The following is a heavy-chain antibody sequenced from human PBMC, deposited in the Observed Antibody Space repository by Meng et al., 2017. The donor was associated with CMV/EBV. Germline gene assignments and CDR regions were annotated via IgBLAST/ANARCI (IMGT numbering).Heavy chain of an antibody. D-gene: IGHD6-13*01. CDR1: GFTFSSYS. CDR2: ISSSSSTI. CDR3: VRDGHSWNFDY. V-gene: IGHV3-48*04. Sequence: GESLKISCAASGFTFSSYSMNWVRQAPGKGLEWVSYISSSSSTIYYADSVKGRFTISRDNAKNTLYLQMNTLRVEDTAVYYCVRDGHSWNFDYWGQGSLVTVSS. J-gene: IGHJ4*02.